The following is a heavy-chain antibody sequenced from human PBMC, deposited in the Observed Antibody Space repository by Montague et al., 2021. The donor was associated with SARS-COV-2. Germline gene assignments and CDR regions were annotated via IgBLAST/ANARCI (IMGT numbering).Heavy chain of an antibody. J-gene: IGHJ4*02. CDR1: GFSLSTSGVG. Sequence: PALVKPTQTLTLTCTFSGFSLSTSGVGVGWIRQPPGKALEWLALIYWDDDKRYSPPLKSRLTITKDTSKNQVVLTVTNMDPVDTATYYCAHRRLHTGSFDYWGQGALVTVSS. V-gene: IGHV2-5*02. D-gene: IGHD1-26*01. CDR2: IYWDDDK. CDR3: AHRRLHTGSFDY.